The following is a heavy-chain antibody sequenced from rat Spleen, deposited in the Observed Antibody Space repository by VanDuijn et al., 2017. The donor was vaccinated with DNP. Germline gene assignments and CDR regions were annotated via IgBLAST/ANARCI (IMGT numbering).Heavy chain of an antibody. Sequence: EVQLVESGGDLVQPGRSLKLSCEASGFTFSDYYMAWVRQAPTKGLELVTYISSNGRSPYYGDSVKGRFTLSRDNAKSTLYLQMNSLRSEDMATYYCARWYNSGYYFDYWGQGVMVTVSS. D-gene: IGHD4-3*01. CDR1: GFTFSDYY. CDR3: ARWYNSGYYFDY. J-gene: IGHJ2*01. CDR2: ISSNGRSP. V-gene: IGHV5-22*01.